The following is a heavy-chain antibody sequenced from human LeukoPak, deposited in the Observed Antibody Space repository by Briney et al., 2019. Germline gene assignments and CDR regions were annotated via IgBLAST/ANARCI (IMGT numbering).Heavy chain of an antibody. CDR2: ISAYNGNT. Sequence: ASVKLSCKASGYTFTSYGISWVRQAPGQGLEWMGWISAYNGNTNYAQKLQGRVTMTTDTSTSTAYMELRSLRSDDTAVYYRARDLILWFGEPGELGAFDIWGQGTMVTVSS. D-gene: IGHD3-10*01. V-gene: IGHV1-18*01. CDR3: ARDLILWFGEPGELGAFDI. CDR1: GYTFTSYG. J-gene: IGHJ3*02.